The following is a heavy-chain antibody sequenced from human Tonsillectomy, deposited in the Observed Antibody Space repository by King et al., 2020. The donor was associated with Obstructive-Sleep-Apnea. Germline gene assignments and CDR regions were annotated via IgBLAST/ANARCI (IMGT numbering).Heavy chain of an antibody. CDR2: IHYSGNT. Sequence: QLQESGPGLVKPSETLSLTCTVSGGSISTNNYNWGWIRQPPGKGLEWIGSIHYSGNTYYKPSLKSRVTISVDTAKNQFSLRLRSVTSADTAVYYCAREREHESSGYYSWFDPWGQGTLVTVSS. J-gene: IGHJ5*02. CDR1: GGSISTNNYN. CDR3: AREREHESSGYYSWFDP. D-gene: IGHD3-22*01. V-gene: IGHV4-39*07.